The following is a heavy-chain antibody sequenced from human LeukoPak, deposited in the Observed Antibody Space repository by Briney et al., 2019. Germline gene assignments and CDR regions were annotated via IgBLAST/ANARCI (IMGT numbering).Heavy chain of an antibody. D-gene: IGHD3-3*01. V-gene: IGHV3-7*01. CDR2: IKQDGSEK. Sequence: GGSLRLSCAASGFTFSSYWMSWVRQAPGKGLEWVANIKQDGSEKYYVDSVKGRFTISRDNAKNSLYLQMNSLRAEDTAVYYCAKDESGVPSGFLDYWGQGTLVTVSS. CDR1: GFTFSSYW. J-gene: IGHJ4*02. CDR3: AKDESGVPSGFLDY.